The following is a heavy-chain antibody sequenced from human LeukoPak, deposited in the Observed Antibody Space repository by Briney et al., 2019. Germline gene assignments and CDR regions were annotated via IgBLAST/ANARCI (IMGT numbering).Heavy chain of an antibody. J-gene: IGHJ4*02. CDR1: GYTFTGYY. Sequence: ASVKVSCKASGYTFTGYYIHWVRQVPGQGLEWMGSINPNSGGTNYAQKFQGRVTLTRDTSISTAYMELSRLRSDDTAVYYCAREGIDYGDYPFDYWGQGTLVTVSS. CDR2: INPNSGGT. CDR3: AREGIDYGDYPFDY. D-gene: IGHD4-17*01. V-gene: IGHV1-2*02.